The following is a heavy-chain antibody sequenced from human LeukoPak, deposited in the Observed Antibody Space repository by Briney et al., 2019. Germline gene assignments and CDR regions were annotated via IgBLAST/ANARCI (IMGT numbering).Heavy chain of an antibody. V-gene: IGHV3-74*01. J-gene: IGHJ4*02. CDR3: ASSGSITMILY. Sequence: PGGSLRLSCVASGFTFSSYWMHWVRQDPRKGLVWVSRISGDGRNINYADSVRGRFTISRDNAKNTLYLQMNSLRAEDTAVYYCASSGSITMILYWGQGTLVTVSS. CDR1: GFTFSSYW. CDR2: ISGDGRNI. D-gene: IGHD3-22*01.